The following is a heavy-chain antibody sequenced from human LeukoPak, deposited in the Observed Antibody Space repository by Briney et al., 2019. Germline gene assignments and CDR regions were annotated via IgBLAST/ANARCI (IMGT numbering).Heavy chain of an antibody. J-gene: IGHJ6*03. D-gene: IGHD6-13*01. CDR3: ARGYSSSWYGYYYYMDV. CDR2: MNPISGNT. Sequence: ASAKVSCKDSLDTSISYAISWVRQAPRQGLEWMGWMNPISGNTGYAQKFQGRVTITRNTSASTAYMELSSLRSEDTAVYYCARGYSSSWYGYYYYMDVWGKGTTVTVSS. V-gene: IGHV1-8*03. CDR1: LDTSISYA.